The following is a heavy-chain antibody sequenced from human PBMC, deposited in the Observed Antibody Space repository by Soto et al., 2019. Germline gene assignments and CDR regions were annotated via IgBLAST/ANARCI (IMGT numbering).Heavy chain of an antibody. J-gene: IGHJ6*02. CDR2: ISYDGSNK. CDR3: AQPGSYAVMIHVGYYGMDV. V-gene: IGHV3-30-3*01. Sequence: PGGSLRLSCAASGFTFSSYAMHWVRQAPGKGLEWVAVISYDGSNKYYADSVKGRFTISRDNSKNTLYLQMHSLRAENTAVYYGAQPGSYAVMIHVGYYGMDVWGQGATVTVSS. D-gene: IGHD3-16*01. CDR1: GFTFSSYA.